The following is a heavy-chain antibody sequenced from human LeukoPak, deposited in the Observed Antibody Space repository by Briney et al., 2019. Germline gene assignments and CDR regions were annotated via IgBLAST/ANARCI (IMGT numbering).Heavy chain of an antibody. D-gene: IGHD4-17*01. CDR3: ARDPATVTSYFDY. Sequence: GGSLRLSCAVSGFTFTSYGMHWVRQAPGKGLEGVALIWYDGSRKYYADSVKGRSTISRDDSKSTLYLQMNSLRAEDTAVYYCARDPATVTSYFDYWGQGTLVTVSS. J-gene: IGHJ4*02. V-gene: IGHV3-33*01. CDR1: GFTFTSYG. CDR2: IWYDGSRK.